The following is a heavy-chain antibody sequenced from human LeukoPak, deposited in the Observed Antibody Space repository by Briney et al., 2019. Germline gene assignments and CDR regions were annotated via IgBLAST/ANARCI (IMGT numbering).Heavy chain of an antibody. CDR3: ATGGVASARPDS. Sequence: GGSLRLSCAASGFTFSNSAMTWVRQAPGKGLDWVSSLERSGGNTYYADSVKGRFTISGDSSRNTLFLQMISLKVEDTAVHYCATGGVASARPDSWGQGTLVTVSS. J-gene: IGHJ5*01. CDR2: LERSGGNT. V-gene: IGHV3-23*01. CDR1: GFTFSNSA. D-gene: IGHD6-13*01.